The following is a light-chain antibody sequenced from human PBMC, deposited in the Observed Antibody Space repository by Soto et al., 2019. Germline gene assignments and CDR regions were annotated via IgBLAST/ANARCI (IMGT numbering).Light chain of an antibody. Sequence: QSVLTQPPSVSGAPGQRVTISCTGSSSNIGANYGVHWYQHLPGKAPKLLIYGNSYRPSGVPDRFSGSKSGTSASLAITGLQAEDEADYYCQSYDSSLSCVVFGGGTKLTVL. CDR2: GNS. CDR3: QSYDSSLSCVV. CDR1: SSNIGANYG. V-gene: IGLV1-40*01. J-gene: IGLJ2*01.